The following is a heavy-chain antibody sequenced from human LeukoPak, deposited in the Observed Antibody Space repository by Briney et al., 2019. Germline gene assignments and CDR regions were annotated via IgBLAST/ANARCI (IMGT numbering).Heavy chain of an antibody. J-gene: IGHJ2*01. CDR2: INAGNGNT. Sequence: ASVKVSCKASGYTFTSYAMHWVRQAPGQRLEWMGWINAGNGNTKYSQKFQGRVTITRDTSASTAYMELSSLRSDDTAVYYCAREDPRNWYFDLWGRGTLVTVSS. V-gene: IGHV1-3*01. CDR3: AREDPRNWYFDL. CDR1: GYTFTSYA.